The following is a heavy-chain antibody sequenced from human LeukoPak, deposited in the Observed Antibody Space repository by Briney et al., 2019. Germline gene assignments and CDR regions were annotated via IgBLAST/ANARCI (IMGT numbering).Heavy chain of an antibody. CDR3: ARDFLPNP. J-gene: IGHJ4*02. D-gene: IGHD2-8*01. CDR1: GFTFSSYG. Sequence: PGGSLRLSCAASGFTFSSYGMTWVRQAPGKGLEWVSAISGSGGSTYYADSVKGRFTISRDNPKNTLYLNMSTLRADDAAVYYCARDFLPNPWGQGTLVTVSS. V-gene: IGHV3-23*01. CDR2: ISGSGGST.